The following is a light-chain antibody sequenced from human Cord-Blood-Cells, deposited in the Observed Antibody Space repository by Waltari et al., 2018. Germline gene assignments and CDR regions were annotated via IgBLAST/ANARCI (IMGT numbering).Light chain of an antibody. CDR1: QGISNY. J-gene: IGKJ1*01. CDR2: AAS. Sequence: DTQITQSPSSLSASVGDRVTITYRATQGISNYLAWYQQKPGKVPKLLIYAASTLQSGVPSRLSGSGSGTDFALAICSLQPEDVATYYCQKYNSAPWTFGQGTKVEIK. CDR3: QKYNSAPWT. V-gene: IGKV1-27*01.